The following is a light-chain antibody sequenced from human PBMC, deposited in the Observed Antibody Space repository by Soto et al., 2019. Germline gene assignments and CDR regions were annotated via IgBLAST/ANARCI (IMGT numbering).Light chain of an antibody. Sequence: QSALTQPASVSGSPGQSITISCTGSSSDVGASYVSWYQQHPGKAPKLMSFEVSDRPSGVSNRFSGSKSGNTASLTISGLQAEDEADYYCSSYTTSNTLVFGGGTKLTVL. CDR1: SSDVGASY. J-gene: IGLJ2*01. CDR3: SSYTTSNTLV. V-gene: IGLV2-14*01. CDR2: EVS.